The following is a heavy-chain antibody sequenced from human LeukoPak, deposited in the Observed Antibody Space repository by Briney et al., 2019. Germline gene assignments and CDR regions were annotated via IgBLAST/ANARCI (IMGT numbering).Heavy chain of an antibody. CDR1: GGSISSYY. J-gene: IGHJ4*02. Sequence: SETLSLTCTLSGGSISSYYWSWIRQPPGKGLEWIGCIYYSGSTDYNPSLKSRVTISVDTPKNQFSLKLSSVTAADTALYYCARTPTTYTYGTFDSWGQGTLVTVSS. CDR2: IYYSGST. V-gene: IGHV4-59*01. D-gene: IGHD5-18*01. CDR3: ARTPTTYTYGTFDS.